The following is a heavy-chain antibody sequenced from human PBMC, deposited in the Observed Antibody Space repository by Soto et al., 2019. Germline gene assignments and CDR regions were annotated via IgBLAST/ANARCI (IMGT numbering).Heavy chain of an antibody. CDR3: TTEQLVIIHYGMDV. V-gene: IGHV3-15*07. CDR2: IKSKTDGGTT. D-gene: IGHD6-6*01. CDR1: GFTFSNAW. Sequence: GGSLRLSCAASGFTFSNAWMNWVRQAPGKGLEWVGRIKSKTDGGTTDYAAPVKGRFTISRDDSKNTLYLQMNSLKTEDTAVYYCTTEQLVIIHYGMDVWGQGTTVTVSS. J-gene: IGHJ6*02.